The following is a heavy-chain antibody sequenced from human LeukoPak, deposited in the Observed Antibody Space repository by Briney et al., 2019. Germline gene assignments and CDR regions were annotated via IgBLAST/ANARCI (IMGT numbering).Heavy chain of an antibody. Sequence: GGSLRLSCAASGFTFSNAWMSWVRQAPGKGLEWVGRIKSKTDGGTTDYAAPVKGRFTISRDDSENTLYLQMNSLKTEDTAVYYCTTDSAQTGVDPWGQGTLVTVSS. V-gene: IGHV3-15*01. J-gene: IGHJ5*02. CDR2: IKSKTDGGTT. CDR3: TTDSAQTGVDP. D-gene: IGHD7-27*01. CDR1: GFTFSNAW.